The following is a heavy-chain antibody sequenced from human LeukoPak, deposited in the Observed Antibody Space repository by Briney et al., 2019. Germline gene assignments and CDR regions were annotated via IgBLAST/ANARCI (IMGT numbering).Heavy chain of an antibody. CDR3: ARVDYDFWSGFFDY. CDR2: IYSGGST. Sequence: GGSLRLSCAASGFTVSSNYMSWVRQAPGKGLEWVSVIYSGGSTYYADSVKGRFTISRDNSKNTLYLQMNSLRAEDTAMYYCARVDYDFWSGFFDYWGQGTLVTVSS. V-gene: IGHV3-66*02. CDR1: GFTVSSNY. J-gene: IGHJ4*02. D-gene: IGHD3-3*01.